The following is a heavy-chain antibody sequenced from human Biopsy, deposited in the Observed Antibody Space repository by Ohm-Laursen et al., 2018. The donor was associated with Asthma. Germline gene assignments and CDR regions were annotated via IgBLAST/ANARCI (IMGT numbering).Heavy chain of an antibody. CDR2: VSWNSGSI. Sequence: SLRLSCTASGFTFDDYAMHWVRQAPGKGLEWVSGVSWNSGSIDYADSVKGRSTISRDNAKSSLYLQMNSLRGADTALYYCVKDIRLQLWGFDSWGQGTLVTVSS. CDR3: VKDIRLQLWGFDS. D-gene: IGHD6-13*01. CDR1: GFTFDDYA. V-gene: IGHV3-9*01. J-gene: IGHJ4*02.